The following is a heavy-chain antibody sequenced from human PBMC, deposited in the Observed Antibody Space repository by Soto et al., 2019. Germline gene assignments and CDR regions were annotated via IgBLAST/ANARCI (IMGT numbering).Heavy chain of an antibody. CDR1: GGTFSSYT. CDR2: IIPILGIA. D-gene: IGHD6-13*01. Sequence: QVQLVQSGAEVKKPGSSVKVSCRASGGTFSSYTISWVRQAPGQGLEWMGRIIPILGIANYAQKFPGRVTITADKPTSTAYMELSSLRSEDTDVYYCASLAGTNYMDVWGKGTTVTVSS. J-gene: IGHJ6*03. V-gene: IGHV1-69*02. CDR3: ASLAGTNYMDV.